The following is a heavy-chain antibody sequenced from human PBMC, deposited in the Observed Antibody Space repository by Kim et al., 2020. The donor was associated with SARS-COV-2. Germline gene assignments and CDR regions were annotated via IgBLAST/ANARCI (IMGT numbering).Heavy chain of an antibody. CDR1: GFTFSSSA. D-gene: IGHD1-1*01. CDR3: ATRLRLAGGTGY. V-gene: IGHV3-23*01. CDR2: ISSSGGNT. Sequence: GGSLRLSCAASGFTFSSSAMNWVRQAPGKGLEWVSGISSSGGNTHYADSVKGRFTVSRDNSRNTLYLQMNSLRVEDTAVYYCATRLRLAGGTGYWGQGTLVTASS. J-gene: IGHJ4*02.